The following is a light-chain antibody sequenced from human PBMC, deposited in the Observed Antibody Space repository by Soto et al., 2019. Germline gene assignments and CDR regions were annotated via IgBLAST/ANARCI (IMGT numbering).Light chain of an antibody. Sequence: DIQFTQSPSSLSTSVGDRVTITCLSSQSVTTYLNWYQQKPVKAPNLLIYSASSLQTGAPSRFSGSGSGTDFTLTINTLQPEDFATYYCQQSYSAPYTFGQGTKVDIK. CDR2: SAS. CDR1: QSVTTY. CDR3: QQSYSAPYT. J-gene: IGKJ2*01. V-gene: IGKV1-39*01.